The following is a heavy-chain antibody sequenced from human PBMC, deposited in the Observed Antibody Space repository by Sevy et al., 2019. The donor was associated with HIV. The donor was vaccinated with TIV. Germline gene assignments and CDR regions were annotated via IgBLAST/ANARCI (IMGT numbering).Heavy chain of an antibody. D-gene: IGHD2-15*01. CDR2: FDPQDGET. Sequence: ASVKVSCKVSGYTLTKLSIHWVRQAPGKGLEWMGDFDPQDGETIYAQRFQGRVTMTEDTSKDTAYMELSSLTSEDTAVNYCAIVGLGYCSGASCYQGDWFDPWGQGTLVTVSS. CDR1: GYTLTKLS. J-gene: IGHJ5*02. V-gene: IGHV1-24*01. CDR3: AIVGLGYCSGASCYQGDWFDP.